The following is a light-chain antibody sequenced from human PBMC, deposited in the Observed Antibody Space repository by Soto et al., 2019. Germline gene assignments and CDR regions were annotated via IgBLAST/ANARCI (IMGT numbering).Light chain of an antibody. V-gene: IGLV2-14*01. Sequence: QSALTQPASVSGSPGQSITISCTGTSSDVGGYNYVSWYQQHPGKAPKLMIYDVNNRTSGVSNRFSGSKSGNTASLTISGLQAEDETDYYCSSYTSSSTRVFGTGTKLTVL. CDR2: DVN. CDR3: SSYTSSSTRV. J-gene: IGLJ1*01. CDR1: SSDVGGYNY.